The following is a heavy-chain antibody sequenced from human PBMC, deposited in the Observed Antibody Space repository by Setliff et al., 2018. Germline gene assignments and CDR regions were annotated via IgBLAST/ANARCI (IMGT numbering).Heavy chain of an antibody. CDR3: ATDVRGRAFDI. CDR1: GYTLTELS. Sequence: ASEKVSCKVSGYTLTELSMHWVRQAPGNGLEWMGGFDPEDGETIYAQKFQGRVTMTEDTSTDTAYMELSSLRSEDTAGYYGATDVRGRAFDIWGQGTMVTVSS. CDR2: FDPEDGET. V-gene: IGHV1-24*01. J-gene: IGHJ3*02.